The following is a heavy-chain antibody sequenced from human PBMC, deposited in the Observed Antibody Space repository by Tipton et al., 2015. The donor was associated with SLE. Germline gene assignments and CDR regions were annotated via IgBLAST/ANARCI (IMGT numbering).Heavy chain of an antibody. CDR2: INPNSGGT. J-gene: IGHJ3*02. CDR3: ARAGCDAFDI. V-gene: IGHV1-2*02. Sequence: QVQLVQSGAEVKKPGASVKVSCKASGYTFTSYDINWVRQATGQGLEWMGWINPNSGGTNYAQKFQGRVTMTRDTSISTANMELSRLRSDNTAVYYCARAGCDAFDIWGQGTMVTVSS. CDR1: GYTFTSYD.